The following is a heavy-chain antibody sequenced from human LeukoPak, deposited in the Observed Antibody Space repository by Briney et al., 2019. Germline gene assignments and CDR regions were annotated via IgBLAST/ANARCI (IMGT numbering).Heavy chain of an antibody. CDR3: ARARQLAYNWFDP. D-gene: IGHD6-13*01. CDR2: INPNSGGT. CDR1: GYTFTCYY. J-gene: IGHJ5*02. Sequence: ASVKVSCKASGYTFTCYYMHWVRQAPGQGLEWMGWINPNSGGTNYAQKFQGRVTMTRDTSISTAYMELSRLRSDDTAVYYCARARQLAYNWFDPWGQGTLVTVSS. V-gene: IGHV1-2*02.